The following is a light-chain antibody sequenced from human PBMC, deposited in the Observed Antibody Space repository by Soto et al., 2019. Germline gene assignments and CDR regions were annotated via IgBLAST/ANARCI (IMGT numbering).Light chain of an antibody. CDR2: WAS. V-gene: IGKV4-1*01. CDR3: LQHNSYPPWT. J-gene: IGKJ1*01. CDR1: QSVFSSSKQRES. Sequence: IVMTQSPYSLAMSLGERATIYCKSSQSVFSSSKQRESLAWYQHKSGQPPRLLIHWASTREVGAPDRFSGSGSGTEFTLTISSLQPEDFATYYCLQHNSYPPWTFGQGTKVDIK.